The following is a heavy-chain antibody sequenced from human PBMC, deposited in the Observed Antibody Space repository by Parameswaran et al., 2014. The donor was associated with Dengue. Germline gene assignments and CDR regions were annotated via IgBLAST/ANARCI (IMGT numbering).Heavy chain of an antibody. Sequence: WVRQAPGQGLEWMGWINPNSGGTKYAQKFQGWLTMTRDTSISTVYMELSSLRSDDTAVYYCARDVGYCSGGSCFSGSFYYMDVWGKGTTGHRLL. J-gene: IGHJ6*03. CDR3: ARDVGYCSGGSCFSGSFYYMDV. V-gene: IGHV1-2*04. D-gene: IGHD2-15*01. CDR2: INPNSGGT.